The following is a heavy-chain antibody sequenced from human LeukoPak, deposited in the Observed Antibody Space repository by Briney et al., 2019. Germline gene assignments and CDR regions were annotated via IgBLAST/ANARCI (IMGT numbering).Heavy chain of an antibody. D-gene: IGHD6-19*01. CDR3: ARVGLPGIAVAGYTNNWFDP. J-gene: IGHJ5*02. Sequence: SQTLSLTCTVSGGSISSGGYYWSWIRQHPGKGLEWIGYIYYSGSTYYNPSLKSRVTISVDTSKNQFSLKLSSVTAADTAVYYCARVGLPGIAVAGYTNNWFDPWGQGTLVTVSS. V-gene: IGHV4-31*03. CDR1: GGSISSGGYY. CDR2: IYYSGST.